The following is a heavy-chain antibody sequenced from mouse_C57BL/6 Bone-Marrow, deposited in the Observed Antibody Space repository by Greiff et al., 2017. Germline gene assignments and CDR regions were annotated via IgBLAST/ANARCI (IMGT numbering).Heavy chain of an antibody. V-gene: IGHV1-55*01. Sequence: QVQLQQPGAELVKPGASVMMSCKASGYTFTSYWITWVKQRPGQGLEWNGDIYPGSGSTNYNEKFKSKATLTVDTSSSTAYMQLSSLTSEDTAVYYCARSGDYDWFAYWGQGTLVTVSA. CDR3: ARSGDYDWFAY. D-gene: IGHD2-4*01. CDR2: IYPGSGST. J-gene: IGHJ3*01. CDR1: GYTFTSYW.